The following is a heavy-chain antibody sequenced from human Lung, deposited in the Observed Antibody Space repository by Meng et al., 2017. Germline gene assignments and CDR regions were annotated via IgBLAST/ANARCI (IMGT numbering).Heavy chain of an antibody. J-gene: IGHJ4*02. CDR3: ARGPTTMAHDFDY. Sequence: QVQLKQWGAGLFKPSETLSLTCVVSVGSFRDYYWSWIRQPPGKGLEWIGDINHSGSTNYNPSLESRATISVDTSQNNLSLKLSSVTAADSAVYYCARGPTTMAHDFDYWGQGTLVTVSS. V-gene: IGHV4-34*01. CDR1: VGSFRDYY. CDR2: INHSGST. D-gene: IGHD4-11*01.